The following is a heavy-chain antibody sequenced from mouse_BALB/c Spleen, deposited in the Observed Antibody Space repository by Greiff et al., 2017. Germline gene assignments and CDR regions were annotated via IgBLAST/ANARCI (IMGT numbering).Heavy chain of an antibody. CDR2: IYPGDGDT. V-gene: IGHV1S22*01. D-gene: IGHD2-4*01. CDR3: ARGGYDYDGFDY. Sequence: LQQPGSELVRPGASVKLSCKASGYTFTSYWMHWVKQRHGQGLEWIGNIYPGDGDTNYNGKFKGKATLTADKSSSTAYMQLSSLTSEDSAVYFCARGGYDYDGFDYWGQGTTLTVSS. J-gene: IGHJ2*01. CDR1: GYTFTSYW.